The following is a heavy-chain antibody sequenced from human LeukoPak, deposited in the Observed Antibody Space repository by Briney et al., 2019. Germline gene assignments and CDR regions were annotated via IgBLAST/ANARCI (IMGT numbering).Heavy chain of an antibody. J-gene: IGHJ4*02. Sequence: PSETLSLTCTVSGGSISSGSYYWSWIRQPAGKGLEWIGRIYTSGSTNYNPSLKSRVTISVDTSKNQFSLKLSSVTAADTAVYYCVRGSWSTSLSFDYWGQGTLVTVSS. CDR3: VRGSWSTSLSFDY. V-gene: IGHV4-61*02. CDR1: GGSISSGSYY. CDR2: IYTSGST. D-gene: IGHD2/OR15-2a*01.